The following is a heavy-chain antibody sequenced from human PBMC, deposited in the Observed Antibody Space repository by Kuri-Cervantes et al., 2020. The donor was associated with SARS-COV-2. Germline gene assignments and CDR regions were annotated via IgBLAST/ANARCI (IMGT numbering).Heavy chain of an antibody. CDR3: ARELGDEGYYDFWSGTKYYYYYMDV. Sequence: ASVKVSCKASGYTFTSYDINWVRQAPGQGLEWMGIINPSGGSTSYAQKFQGRVTMTRDTSTSTVYMELSSLRSEDTAVYYCARELGDEGYYDFWSGTKYYYYYMDVWGKGTTVTVSS. V-gene: IGHV1-46*01. J-gene: IGHJ6*03. D-gene: IGHD3-3*01. CDR1: GYTFTSYD. CDR2: INPSGGST.